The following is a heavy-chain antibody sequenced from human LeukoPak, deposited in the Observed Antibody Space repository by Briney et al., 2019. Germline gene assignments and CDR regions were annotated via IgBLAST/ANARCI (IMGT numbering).Heavy chain of an antibody. Sequence: AGSLRLSCAASGFTFSSYGMHWVRQAPGKGLEWVAVISYDGSNKFYADSVKGRFTISRDNSKNTLYLQMNSLRAQDTAVYYCAKDRGSGSYYSYGMDVWGQGTTVTVSS. D-gene: IGHD3-10*01. CDR3: AKDRGSGSYYSYGMDV. CDR1: GFTFSSYG. J-gene: IGHJ6*02. CDR2: ISYDGSNK. V-gene: IGHV3-30*18.